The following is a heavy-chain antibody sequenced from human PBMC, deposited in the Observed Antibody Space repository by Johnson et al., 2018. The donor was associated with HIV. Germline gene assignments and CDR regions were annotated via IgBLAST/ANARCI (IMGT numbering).Heavy chain of an antibody. CDR3: VRRFYDSSAFDI. CDR2: ISYDGSNK. J-gene: IGHJ3*02. Sequence: QVQLVESGGGLVKPGESLRLSCTVSGFPFTNAWMSWVRQAPGKGLEWVAVISYDGSNKYFTDSVRGRFTISRDNSKNTLFLQMNSLRAEDTAVYYCVRRFYDSSAFDIWGQGTLVTVSS. CDR1: GFPFTNAW. V-gene: IGHV3-30-3*01. D-gene: IGHD3-22*01.